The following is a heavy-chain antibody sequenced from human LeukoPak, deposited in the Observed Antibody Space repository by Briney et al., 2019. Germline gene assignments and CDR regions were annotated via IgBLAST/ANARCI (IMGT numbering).Heavy chain of an antibody. J-gene: IGHJ4*02. D-gene: IGHD3-9*01. Sequence: ASVKVSCKASGYTFTGYYMHWVRQAPGQGLEWMGWINPNSGGTNYAQKFQGRVTTTRDTSISTAYMELSRLRSDDTAVYYCARVGDYDILTGHFDYWGQGTLVTVSS. V-gene: IGHV1-2*02. CDR3: ARVGDYDILTGHFDY. CDR2: INPNSGGT. CDR1: GYTFTGYY.